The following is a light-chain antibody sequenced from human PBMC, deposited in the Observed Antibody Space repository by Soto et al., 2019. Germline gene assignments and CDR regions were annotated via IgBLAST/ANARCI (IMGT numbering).Light chain of an antibody. Sequence: DIQMSQSPSTLYASVVDRFTITFRASQNIRSWLAWYQQKPGKAPKLLIYKASSLESGVPSRFSGSGSGTEFTLTISSLQPDDFATYYCQQFNSYPITFGQGTRLEIK. J-gene: IGKJ5*01. CDR3: QQFNSYPIT. V-gene: IGKV1-5*03. CDR1: QNIRSW. CDR2: KAS.